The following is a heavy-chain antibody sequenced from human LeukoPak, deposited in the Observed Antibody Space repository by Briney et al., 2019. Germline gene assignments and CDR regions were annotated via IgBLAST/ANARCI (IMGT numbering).Heavy chain of an antibody. CDR3: ARDARHYYGSGSYR. J-gene: IGHJ4*02. V-gene: IGHV3-23*01. Sequence: GGSLRLSCAASGFTFSSYAMSWVRQAPGKGLEWVSAISGSGGSTYYADSVKGRFTISRDNSKNSLYLQMNSLRDEDTAVYYCARDARHYYGSGSYRWGQGTLVTVSS. D-gene: IGHD3-10*01. CDR2: ISGSGGST. CDR1: GFTFSSYA.